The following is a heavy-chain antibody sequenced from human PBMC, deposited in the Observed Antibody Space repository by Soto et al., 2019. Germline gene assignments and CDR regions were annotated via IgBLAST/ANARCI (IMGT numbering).Heavy chain of an antibody. CDR3: ARDYYKYYDSSGYYRSPAY. CDR1: GFTFSSYS. D-gene: IGHD3-22*01. V-gene: IGHV3-48*01. CDR2: ISSGSGTI. Sequence: PGGSLRLSCAASGFTFSSYSMNWVRQAPGKGLEWVSYISSGSGTIYYADSVKGRFTISRDNSRNTLFLQMNSLRAEDTAVYYCARDYYKYYDSSGYYRSPAYWGQGTLVTVSS. J-gene: IGHJ4*02.